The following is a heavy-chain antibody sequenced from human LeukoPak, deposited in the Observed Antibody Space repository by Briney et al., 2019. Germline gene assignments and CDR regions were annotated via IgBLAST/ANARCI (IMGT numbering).Heavy chain of an antibody. V-gene: IGHV4-4*07. Sequence: TPSETLSLTCTVSGGSISSYYWSWIRQPAGKGLEWIGRIYTSGSTNYNPSLKSRVTMSVDTSKNQFSLKLSSVTAADTAVYYCAREVRYYDSSGYPQGAFDIWGQGTMVTVSS. J-gene: IGHJ3*02. CDR1: GGSISSYY. CDR3: AREVRYYDSSGYPQGAFDI. CDR2: IYTSGST. D-gene: IGHD3-22*01.